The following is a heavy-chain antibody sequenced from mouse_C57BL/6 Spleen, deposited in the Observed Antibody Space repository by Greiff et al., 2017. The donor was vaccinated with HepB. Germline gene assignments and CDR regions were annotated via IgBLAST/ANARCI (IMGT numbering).Heavy chain of an antibody. CDR1: GFNIKDDY. D-gene: IGHD2-1*01. Sequence: EVQVVESGAELVRPGASVKLSCTASGFNIKDDYMHWVKQRPEQGLEWIGWIDPENGDTEYASKFQGKATITADTSSNTAYLQLSSLTSEDTAVYYCTRLLWKVFAYWGQGTLVTVSA. V-gene: IGHV14-4*01. J-gene: IGHJ3*01. CDR2: IDPENGDT. CDR3: TRLLWKVFAY.